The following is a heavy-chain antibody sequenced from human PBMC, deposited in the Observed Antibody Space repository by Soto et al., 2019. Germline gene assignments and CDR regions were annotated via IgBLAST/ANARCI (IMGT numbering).Heavy chain of an antibody. CDR3: AKDKGVFNWATSYFDY. J-gene: IGHJ4*02. D-gene: IGHD1-1*01. CDR1: GFTFSNYA. V-gene: IGHV3-30*18. Sequence: GGSLRLSCAASGFTFSNYAMHWVRQAPGKGLEWVALTSYDGNNEYYTDSVKGLFTISRDNSKNTLFLQMNSPRPEDTAVYYCAKDKGVFNWATSYFDYWGQGALVTVSS. CDR2: TSYDGNNE.